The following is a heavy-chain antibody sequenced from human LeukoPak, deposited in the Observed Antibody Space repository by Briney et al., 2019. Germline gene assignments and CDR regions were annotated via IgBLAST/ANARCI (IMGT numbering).Heavy chain of an antibody. J-gene: IGHJ4*02. CDR2: ISSSSSYI. CDR1: GFTFSSYS. Sequence: GGSLRLSCAASGFTFSSYSMNWVRQAPGKGLEWVSSISSSSSYIYYADSVKGRFTISRDNAKNSLYLQMNSLRVEDTATYYCAKVAHYYYGSESYYFFEHWGQGTPVTASS. V-gene: IGHV3-21*01. CDR3: AKVAHYYYGSESYYFFEH. D-gene: IGHD3-10*01.